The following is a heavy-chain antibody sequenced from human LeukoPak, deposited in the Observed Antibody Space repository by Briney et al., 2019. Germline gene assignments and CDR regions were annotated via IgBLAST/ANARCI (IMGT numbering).Heavy chain of an antibody. CDR2: IIPIFGTA. J-gene: IGHJ4*02. V-gene: IGHV1-69*13. Sequence: ASVKVSCKSSGGTFSSYAIIWVRQAPGQGLEWMGGIIPIFGTANYAQKFQGRVTITADESTSTAYMELSSLRSEDRAVYYCASGPLGHNYFDYWGQGTLVTVSS. CDR1: GGTFSSYA. CDR3: ASGPLGHNYFDY. D-gene: IGHD7-27*01.